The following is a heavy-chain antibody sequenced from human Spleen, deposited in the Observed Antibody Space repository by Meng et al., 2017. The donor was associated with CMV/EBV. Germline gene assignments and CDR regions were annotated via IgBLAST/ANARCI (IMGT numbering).Heavy chain of an antibody. J-gene: IGHJ4*02. CDR2: IYYSGST. V-gene: IGHV4-38-2*02. D-gene: IGHD1-26*01. CDR3: ARGVREWELLASGYYFDY. CDR1: GSSISSGYY. Sequence: GSLRLSCTVAGSSISSGYYWGWIRQPPGKGLEWIGSIYYSGSTYYNPSLKSRVTISVDTSKNQFSLKLSSVTAADTAVYYCARGVREWELLASGYYFDYWGQGTLVTVSS.